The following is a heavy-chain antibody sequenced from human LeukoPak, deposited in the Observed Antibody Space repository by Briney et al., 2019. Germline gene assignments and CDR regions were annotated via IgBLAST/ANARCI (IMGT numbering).Heavy chain of an antibody. CDR1: GGSISSYY. CDR2: IYYSGST. CDR3: ARDDGGPSDY. Sequence: SETLSLTCTVSGGSISSYYWSWIRQPPGKGLEWIGYIYYSGSTNYNPSLKSRVTISVDTSKNQFSLKLSSVTAADTAVYYCARDDGGPSDYWGQGTLVTVSS. D-gene: IGHD2-15*01. J-gene: IGHJ4*02. V-gene: IGHV4-59*01.